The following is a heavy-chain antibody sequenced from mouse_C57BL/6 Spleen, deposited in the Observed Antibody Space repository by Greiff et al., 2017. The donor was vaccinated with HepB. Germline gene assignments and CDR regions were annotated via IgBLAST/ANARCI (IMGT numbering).Heavy chain of an antibody. CDR2: ISSGGDYI. D-gene: IGHD1-1*01. CDR3: TRVSVGATDYFDS. J-gene: IGHJ2*01. V-gene: IGHV5-9-1*02. CDR1: GFTFSSYA. Sequence: EVKLMESGECLVKPGGSLQLSCAASGFTFSSYAMSWVRQTPEKRLEWVAYISSGGDYIYYADTVKGRFTISRDNARNTLYLQMSSLKSEDTAMYYCTRVSVGATDYFDSWGQGTTLTVSS.